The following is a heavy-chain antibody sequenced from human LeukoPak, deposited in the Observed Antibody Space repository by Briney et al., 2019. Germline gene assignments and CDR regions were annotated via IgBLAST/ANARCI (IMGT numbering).Heavy chain of an antibody. D-gene: IGHD1-26*01. CDR1: AFTFSDYS. CDR2: ISGGSSTI. Sequence: SGGSLRLSCAASAFTFSDYSMKWVRQAPGEGLEWTSYISGGSSTIYYADSVRGRFTISRDNAKNSMYLQMNSLRAEDTAVYYCARDRLTSGSYFFDYWGQGTLVTVSS. J-gene: IGHJ4*02. CDR3: ARDRLTSGSYFFDY. V-gene: IGHV3-48*01.